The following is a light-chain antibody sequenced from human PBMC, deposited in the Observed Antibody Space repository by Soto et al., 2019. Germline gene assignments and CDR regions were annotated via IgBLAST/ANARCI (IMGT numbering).Light chain of an antibody. V-gene: IGLV1-51*01. CDR2: DNN. CDR3: GTWDSSLSAVV. CDR1: SSNIGNNY. J-gene: IGLJ2*01. Sequence: QSVLTQPPSVSAAPGQKVTISCSGSSSNIGNNYVSWYQQLPGTAPKLLIYDNNKRPSGSPDRFSGSKSGTSATLGITGRQNGDEADYYCGTWDSSLSAVVFGGGTKLTVL.